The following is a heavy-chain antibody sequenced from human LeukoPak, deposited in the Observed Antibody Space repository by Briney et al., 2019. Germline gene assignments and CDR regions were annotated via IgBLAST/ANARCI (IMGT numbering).Heavy chain of an antibody. D-gene: IGHD5-24*01. Sequence: GGSLRLSCAASGFTFSSYAMSWVRQAPGKGLEWVSAISGSGGSTYYADSVKGRFTISRDNSKNTLYLQMSSLRAEDTAVYYCANIRWLQFGYFDYWGQGTLVTVSS. V-gene: IGHV3-23*01. CDR3: ANIRWLQFGYFDY. J-gene: IGHJ4*02. CDR1: GFTFSSYA. CDR2: ISGSGGST.